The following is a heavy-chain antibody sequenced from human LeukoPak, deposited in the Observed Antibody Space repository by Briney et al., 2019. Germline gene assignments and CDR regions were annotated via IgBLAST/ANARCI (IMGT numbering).Heavy chain of an antibody. D-gene: IGHD1-26*01. CDR3: ARDFEQYSGSYSPFDY. V-gene: IGHV7-4-1*02. J-gene: IGHJ4*02. Sequence: ASVKVSFKASGYTFTSYAMNWVRQAPGQGLEWMGWINTNTGNPTYAQGFTGRFVFSLDTSVSTAYLQISSLKAEDTAVYYCARDFEQYSGSYSPFDYWGQGTLVTVSS. CDR1: GYTFTSYA. CDR2: INTNTGNP.